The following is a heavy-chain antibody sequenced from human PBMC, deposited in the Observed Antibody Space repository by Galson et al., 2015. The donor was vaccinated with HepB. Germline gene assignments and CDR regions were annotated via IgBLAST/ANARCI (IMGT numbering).Heavy chain of an antibody. CDR2: IYYSGST. D-gene: IGHD4-17*01. CDR1: GGSISSYY. J-gene: IGHJ5*02. CDR3: ARDIGYGDYHNWFDP. Sequence: SETLSLTCTVSGGSISSYYWSWIRQPPGKGLEWIGYIYYSGSTNYNPSLKSRVTISVDTSKNQFSLKLSSVTAADTAVYYCARDIGYGDYHNWFDPWGQGTLVTVSS. V-gene: IGHV4-59*01.